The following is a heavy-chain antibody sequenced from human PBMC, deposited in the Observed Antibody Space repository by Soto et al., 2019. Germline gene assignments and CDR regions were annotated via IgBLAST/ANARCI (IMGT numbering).Heavy chain of an antibody. D-gene: IGHD5-18*01. CDR3: ARGGSGYSYWFDP. CDR1: CGSIGIYY. CDR2: IYYSGST. V-gene: IGHV4-59*01. Sequence: SETLSLSGPVSCGSIGIYYEVLPRQPTGKGLEWIGYIYYSGSTNYNPSLKSRVTISVDTSKNQFSLKLSSVTAADTAVYYCARGGSGYSYWFDPWGQGTLVSVS. J-gene: IGHJ5*02.